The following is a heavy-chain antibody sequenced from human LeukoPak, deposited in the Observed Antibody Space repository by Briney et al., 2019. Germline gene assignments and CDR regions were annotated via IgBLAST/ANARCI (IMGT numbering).Heavy chain of an antibody. V-gene: IGHV3-30*18. CDR3: AKEPTTRAGTEYPDY. Sequence: GGSLRLSCAASGFTFSSYGMHWVRQAPGKGLEWVAVISYDGSNKYYADSVKGRFTISRDNSKNTLYLQMNSLRAEDTAVYYCAKEPTTRAGTEYPDYGGQGTLVTVSS. D-gene: IGHD1-7*01. J-gene: IGHJ4*02. CDR2: ISYDGSNK. CDR1: GFTFSSYG.